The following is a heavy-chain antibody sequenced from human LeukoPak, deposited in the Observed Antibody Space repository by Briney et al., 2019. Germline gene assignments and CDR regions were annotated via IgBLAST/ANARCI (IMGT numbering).Heavy chain of an antibody. Sequence: PGGSLRLSCAASGFTFSTYSMNWVRQAPGKGLEWVSYITRSSSTIHYADSVKGRFTITRDNAKNSLYLQMSSLREDDTAVYYCVRDPHAFDIWGQGTMVTVSS. V-gene: IGHV3-48*02. CDR3: VRDPHAFDI. CDR1: GFTFSTYS. CDR2: ITRSSSTI. J-gene: IGHJ3*02.